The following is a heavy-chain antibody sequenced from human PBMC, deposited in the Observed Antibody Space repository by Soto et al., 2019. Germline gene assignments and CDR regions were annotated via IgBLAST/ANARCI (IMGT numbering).Heavy chain of an antibody. CDR3: AREPRAVARNWFDP. CDR1: GYTFTRYY. Sequence: QVQLVQSGAAVKKPGASVKVSCKASGYTFTRYYMHRVRQAPGQGLEWMGIINPSGGSTSYAQKFQGRVTMTRDTSTRTVYMELSSLRAEDTALYYCAREPRAVARNWFDPWGQGTLVTVSS. J-gene: IGHJ5*02. CDR2: INPSGGST. V-gene: IGHV1-46*01.